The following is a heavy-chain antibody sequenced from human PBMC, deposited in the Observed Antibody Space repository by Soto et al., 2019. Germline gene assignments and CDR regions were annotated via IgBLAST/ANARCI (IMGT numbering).Heavy chain of an antibody. CDR1: GGSISSGGYS. CDR2: IYHTGST. D-gene: IGHD3-22*01. J-gene: IGHJ4*02. V-gene: IGHV4-30-2*01. CDR3: ARAPEPYDSSGYYYWY. Sequence: SETLSLTCAVSGGSISSGGYSWSWIRQPPGKGLEWIGYIYHTGSTYYNPSLKSRVTISVDRSKNQFSLKLSSVTAADTAVYYCARAPEPYDSSGYYYWYWGQGTLVTVSS.